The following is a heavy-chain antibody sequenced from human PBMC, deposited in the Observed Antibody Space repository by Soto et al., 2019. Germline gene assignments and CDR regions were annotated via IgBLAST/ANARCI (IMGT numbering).Heavy chain of an antibody. Sequence: PGGSLRLSCAASGVTLSSYSMSWVRQAPGKGLEWVSGFRTSGDGGTTYYADSVKGRFTISRDNSKNMLFLQMNSLRAEDTAIYYCAKKVNSGPGSQYFDYWGQGTLVTVSS. J-gene: IGHJ4*02. CDR2: FRTSGDGGTT. CDR1: GVTLSSYS. D-gene: IGHD3-10*01. V-gene: IGHV3-23*01. CDR3: AKKVNSGPGSQYFDY.